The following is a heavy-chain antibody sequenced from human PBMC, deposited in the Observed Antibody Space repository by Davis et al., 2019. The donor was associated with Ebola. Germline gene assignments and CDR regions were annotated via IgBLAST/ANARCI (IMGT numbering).Heavy chain of an antibody. V-gene: IGHV3-49*03. CDR3: ARGVEWELNWFDP. Sequence: GESLKISCTASGFTFGDYAMSWFRQAPGKGLEWVGFIRSKAYGGTTEYAASVKGRFTISRDDSKSIAYLQMNSLRAEDTAVYYCARGVEWELNWFDPWGQGTLVTVSS. CDR2: IRSKAYGGTT. J-gene: IGHJ5*02. D-gene: IGHD1-26*01. CDR1: GFTFGDYA.